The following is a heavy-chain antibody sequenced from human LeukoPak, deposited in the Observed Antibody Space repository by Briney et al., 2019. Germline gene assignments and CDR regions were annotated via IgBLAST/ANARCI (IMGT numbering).Heavy chain of an antibody. CDR3: ATVYSGSYSGYY. Sequence: ASVKVSCKASGYTFTSYDINWVRQAPGQGLEWMGWMNSNSGNTGYAQKFQGRVTMTEDTSTDTAYMELSSLRSEDTAVYYCATVYSGSYSGYYWGQGTLVTVSS. D-gene: IGHD1-26*01. V-gene: IGHV1-8*02. J-gene: IGHJ4*02. CDR2: MNSNSGNT. CDR1: GYTFTSYD.